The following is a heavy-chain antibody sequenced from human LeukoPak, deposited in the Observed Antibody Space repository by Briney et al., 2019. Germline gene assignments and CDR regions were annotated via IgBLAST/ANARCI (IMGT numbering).Heavy chain of an antibody. CDR1: GLTFSSYW. D-gene: IGHD2-21*02. J-gene: IGHJ6*02. CDR2: ISNDGSST. V-gene: IGHV3-74*01. CDR3: ARDSCGGDCYRNYYGMDV. Sequence: PGGSLRLSCEASGLTFSSYWMHWVRQAPGKGLVWVSRISNDGSSTNYADSVKGRFTVSRDNAKNSLYLQMNSLRDEDTAVYYCARDSCGGDCYRNYYGMDVWGQGTTVTVSS.